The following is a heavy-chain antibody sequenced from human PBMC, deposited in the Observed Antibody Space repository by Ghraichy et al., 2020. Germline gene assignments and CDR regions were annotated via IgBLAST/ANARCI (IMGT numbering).Heavy chain of an antibody. CDR1: GGSISSYY. D-gene: IGHD3-9*01. J-gene: IGHJ6*02. CDR2: IYYSGST. V-gene: IGHV4-59*01. Sequence: LSLTCTVSGGSISSYYWSWIRQPPGKGLEWIGYIYYSGSTNYNPSPKSRVTISVDTSKNQFSLKLSSVTAADTAVYYCARDPYDILTGYPTNGMDVWGQGTTVTVSS. CDR3: ARDPYDILTGYPTNGMDV.